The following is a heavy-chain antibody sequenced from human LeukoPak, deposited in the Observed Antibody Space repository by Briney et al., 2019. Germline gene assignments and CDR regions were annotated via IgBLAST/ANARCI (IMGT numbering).Heavy chain of an antibody. J-gene: IGHJ6*02. CDR2: ISSSSSTI. D-gene: IGHD6-19*01. CDR1: GFTFSSYS. CDR3: AIHIRVVVAGTTCHPMDV. V-gene: IGHV3-48*04. Sequence: GGSLRLSCAASGFTFSSYSMNWVRQAPGKGLEWVSYISSSSSTIYYADSVKGRFTISRDNARNSLFLQMDSLRVEDTAVYYCAIHIRVVVAGTTCHPMDVWGQGTTVTASS.